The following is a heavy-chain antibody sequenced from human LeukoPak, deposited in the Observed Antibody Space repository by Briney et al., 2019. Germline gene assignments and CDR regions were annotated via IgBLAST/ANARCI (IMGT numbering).Heavy chain of an antibody. CDR2: ISAYNDNT. CDR1: GYTFTSYG. Sequence: ASVKVSCKASGYTFTSYGISWVRQAPGQGLEWMGWISAYNDNTNYAQKLQGRVTMTTDTSTSTAYMELRSLRSDDTAVYYCAREPDYGDYVRWFDPWGQGTLVTVSS. V-gene: IGHV1-18*01. J-gene: IGHJ5*02. CDR3: AREPDYGDYVRWFDP. D-gene: IGHD4-17*01.